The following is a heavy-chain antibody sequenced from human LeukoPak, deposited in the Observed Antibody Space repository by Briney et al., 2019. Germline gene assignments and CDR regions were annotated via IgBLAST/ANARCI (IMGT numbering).Heavy chain of an antibody. CDR1: GFSLRTSGVG. Sequence: ESGPTLVNPTQALTLTCTFSGFSLRTSGVGVGWIRQPPEKALEWLALIYWNDDKRYSPSLKSRLTITQDTSKNQVVLTMTNMDPVDTATYYCAHRRGRIVGAHTPFDYWGQGTLVTVSS. CDR2: IYWNDDK. J-gene: IGHJ4*02. V-gene: IGHV2-5*01. CDR3: AHRRGRIVGAHTPFDY. D-gene: IGHD1-26*01.